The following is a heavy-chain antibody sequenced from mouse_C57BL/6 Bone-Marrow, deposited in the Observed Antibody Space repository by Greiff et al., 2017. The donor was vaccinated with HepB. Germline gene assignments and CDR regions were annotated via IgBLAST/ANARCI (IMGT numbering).Heavy chain of an antibody. Sequence: QVQLQQPGAELVKPGASVKLSCKASGYTFTSYWMQWVKQRPGQGLEWIGEIDPSDSYTNYHQKFKGKATLTVDTSSSTAYMQLSSLTSEDSAVYYCARSVYDGYYVGFAYWGQGTLVTVSA. CDR2: IDPSDSYT. D-gene: IGHD2-3*01. CDR1: GYTFTSYW. V-gene: IGHV1-50*01. CDR3: ARSVYDGYYVGFAY. J-gene: IGHJ3*01.